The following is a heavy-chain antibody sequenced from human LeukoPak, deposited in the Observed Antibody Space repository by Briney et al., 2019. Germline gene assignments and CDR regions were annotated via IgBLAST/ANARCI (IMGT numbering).Heavy chain of an antibody. J-gene: IGHJ4*02. CDR1: GYNFNNYW. CDR3: ARLAKARKDGYTFGFDY. CDR2: IYPGDSDT. D-gene: IGHD5-24*01. V-gene: IGHV5-51*01. Sequence: GESLEISCKGSGYNFNNYWIGWVRQMPGKGPEWMGIIYPGDSDTRNSPSFQGQVIHSSDKSISTAYLQWSSLKASDTAIYYCARLAKARKDGYTFGFDYWGQGNLHSVSS.